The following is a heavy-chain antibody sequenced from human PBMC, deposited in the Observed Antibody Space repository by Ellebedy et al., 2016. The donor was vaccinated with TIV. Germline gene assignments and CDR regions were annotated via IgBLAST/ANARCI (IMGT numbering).Heavy chain of an antibody. D-gene: IGHD3-22*01. CDR2: IYHSGKT. CDR1: GDSISSGGYS. CDR3: ARVRNYYDSSGNYWPYNWFDP. J-gene: IGHJ5*02. Sequence: LRLXXAVSGDSISSGGYSWSWIRQPPGKGLEWIGYIYHSGKTYYNPSLKSRVTISVDSPKNQFSVRLNSVTAADTAVYYCARVRNYYDSSGNYWPYNWFDPWGQGTLVTVSS. V-gene: IGHV4-30-2*01.